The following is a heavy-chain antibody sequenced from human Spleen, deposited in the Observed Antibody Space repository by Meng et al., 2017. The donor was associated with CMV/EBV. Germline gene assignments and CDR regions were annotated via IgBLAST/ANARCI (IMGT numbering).Heavy chain of an antibody. CDR2: IRYYGSNK. CDR1: GFTFSSYG. D-gene: IGHD5-18*01. Sequence: SGFTFSSYGMHWVRQGPGKGLELVAFIRYYGSNKYYADAVKGRFTISRDNSKNTLYLQMNSLRAEDTAVYYCAKDLSGYSYENWFDPWGQGTLVTVSS. CDR3: AKDLSGYSYENWFDP. V-gene: IGHV3-30*02. J-gene: IGHJ5*02.